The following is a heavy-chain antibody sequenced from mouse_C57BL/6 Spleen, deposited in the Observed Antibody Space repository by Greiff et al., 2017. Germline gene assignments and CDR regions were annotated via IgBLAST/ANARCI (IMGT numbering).Heavy chain of an antibody. CDR2: IDPSDSYT. D-gene: IGHD2-4*01. J-gene: IGHJ3*01. CDR1: GYTFTSYW. Sequence: QVQLQQPGAELVMPGASVKLSCKASGYTFTSYWMHWVKQRPGQGLEWIGEIDPSDSYTNYNQKFKGKSTLTVDKSSSTAYMQLSSLTSEDSAVYYCARQGYYDSAWFAYWGQGTLVTVSA. V-gene: IGHV1-69*01. CDR3: ARQGYYDSAWFAY.